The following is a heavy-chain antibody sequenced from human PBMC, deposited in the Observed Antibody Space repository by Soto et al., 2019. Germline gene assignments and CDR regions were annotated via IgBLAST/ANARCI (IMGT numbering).Heavy chain of an antibody. D-gene: IGHD3-10*01. CDR2: INHSGST. J-gene: IGHJ6*02. V-gene: IGHV4-34*01. CDR3: ARARGYYGSGSRKYYGMDV. CDR1: GGSFSGYY. Sequence: SETLSLTCAVYGGSFSGYYWSWIRQPPGKGLEWIGEINHSGSTNYNPSLKSRVTISVDTSKNQFSLKLSSVTAADTAVYYCARARGYYGSGSRKYYGMDVWGQGTTVTVSS.